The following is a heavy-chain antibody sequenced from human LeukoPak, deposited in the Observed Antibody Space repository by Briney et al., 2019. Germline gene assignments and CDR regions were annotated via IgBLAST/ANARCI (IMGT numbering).Heavy chain of an antibody. J-gene: IGHJ6*03. CDR1: GYSFTSYW. D-gene: IGHD1-26*01. Sequence: GESLKISCKGSGYSFTSYWIGWVRQMPGKGLEWMGIIYPGDSGTRYSPSFQGQVTISADKSISTAYLQWSSLKASDTAMYYCARHISSGSYYYYYYMDVWGKGTTVTVSS. CDR2: IYPGDSGT. CDR3: ARHISSGSYYYYYYMDV. V-gene: IGHV5-51*01.